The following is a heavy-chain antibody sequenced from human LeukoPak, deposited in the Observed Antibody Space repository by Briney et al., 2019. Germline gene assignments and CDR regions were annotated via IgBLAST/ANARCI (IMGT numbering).Heavy chain of an antibody. CDR1: GFTFGDHG. D-gene: IGHD3/OR15-3a*01. V-gene: IGHV3-49*04. Sequence: GGSLRLSCTASGFTFGDHGVGWVRQAPEKGLEWVGFIRSKVFGGTTENAASVRGRFSISRDDSKSIAYLQMNSLKTEDTAVYYCTRDKDWSYDYWGQGTLVTVSS. J-gene: IGHJ4*02. CDR3: TRDKDWSYDY. CDR2: IRSKVFGGTT.